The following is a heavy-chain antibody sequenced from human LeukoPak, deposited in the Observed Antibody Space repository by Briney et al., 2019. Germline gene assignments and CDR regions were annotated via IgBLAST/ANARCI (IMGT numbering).Heavy chain of an antibody. CDR3: GKDQRAAPGPYYIEN. CDR2: IWFDGSNK. V-gene: IGHV3-30*02. Sequence: GGSLRLSCAASQFTFSNYGMYWVRQAPGKGLEWVAFIWFDGSNKYYADSVEGRFTVTRDNSMKTLYLQMKDLRPEDTAVYYCGKDQRAAPGPYYIENWGQGTVVTVSS. J-gene: IGHJ4*02. CDR1: QFTFSNYG. D-gene: IGHD6-13*01.